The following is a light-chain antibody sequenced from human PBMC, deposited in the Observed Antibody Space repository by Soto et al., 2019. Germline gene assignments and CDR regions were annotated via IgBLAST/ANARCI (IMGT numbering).Light chain of an antibody. J-gene: IGLJ1*01. V-gene: IGLV2-8*01. Sequence: QSVLTQPASVSGSPGQSISFSCAGSNSDVGSSVYVSWYRQHPGKAPQLMIYEVNKRPSGVPDRFSGSKSGNTASLTVSGLQAEDEADYYCSSYAGSSNVFGTGTKVTVL. CDR1: NSDVGSSVY. CDR2: EVN. CDR3: SSYAGSSNV.